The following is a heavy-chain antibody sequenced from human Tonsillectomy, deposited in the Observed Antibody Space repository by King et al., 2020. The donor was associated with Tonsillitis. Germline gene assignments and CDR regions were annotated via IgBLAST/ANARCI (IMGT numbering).Heavy chain of an antibody. Sequence: QVQLQESGPGLVKPSETLSLTCTVSGGSINTYYWSWIRQTPGKGLEWIGYIYRSGSTSYNPSLKSRVTISMDKSKNQFSLKLSSVTAADTAVYYCARVSSVAAGGTGYFDYWGQGTLVTVSS. J-gene: IGHJ4*02. V-gene: IGHV4-59*01. CDR3: ARVSSVAAGGTGYFDY. D-gene: IGHD6-13*01. CDR2: IYRSGST. CDR1: GGSINTYY.